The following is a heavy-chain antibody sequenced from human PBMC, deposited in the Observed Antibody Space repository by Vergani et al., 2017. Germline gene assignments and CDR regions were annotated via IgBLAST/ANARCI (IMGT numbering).Heavy chain of an antibody. CDR1: GYTFTSYG. V-gene: IGHV1-18*01. J-gene: IGHJ6*02. CDR2: ISAYNGNT. Sequence: QVQLVQSGAEVKKPGASVKVSCKASGYTFTSYGISWVRQAPGQGLEWMGWISAYNGNTNYAKKLQGRVTMTTDTSTSTAYMELRSLRADDTAVYYCARDLLSPGSVFYYYYGMDVWGQGTTVTVSS. CDR3: ARDLLSPGSVFYYYYGMDV. D-gene: IGHD3-10*01.